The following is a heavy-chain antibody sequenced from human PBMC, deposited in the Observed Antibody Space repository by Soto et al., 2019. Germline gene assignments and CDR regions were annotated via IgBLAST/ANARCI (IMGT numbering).Heavy chain of an antibody. CDR1: GDSVSSNSAA. J-gene: IGHJ6*02. D-gene: IGHD6-19*01. V-gene: IGHV6-1*01. Sequence: SQTLSLTCAISGDSVSSNSAAWNWIRQSPSRGLEWLGRTYYRSKWYNDYAVSVKSRITINPDTSKNQFSLQLNSVTPEDTAVYYCARDPDSCGWYLYHYYGMDVWGQGTTVTVSS. CDR2: TYYRSKWYN. CDR3: ARDPDSCGWYLYHYYGMDV.